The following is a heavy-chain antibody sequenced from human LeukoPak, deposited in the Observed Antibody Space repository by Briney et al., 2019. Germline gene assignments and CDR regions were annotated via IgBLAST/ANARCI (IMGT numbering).Heavy chain of an antibody. CDR3: AKYLRREGVVVVAANYFDY. Sequence: PGGSLRLSCAASGFTFSSYAMNWVRQAPGKGLEWVSGTGSTGVSTFYADSVKGRFTISRDNSKNTLYLQMNSLRAEDTAVYYCAKYLRREGVVVVAANYFDYWGQGTLVTVSS. J-gene: IGHJ4*02. CDR1: GFTFSSYA. V-gene: IGHV3-23*01. CDR2: TGSTGVST. D-gene: IGHD2-15*01.